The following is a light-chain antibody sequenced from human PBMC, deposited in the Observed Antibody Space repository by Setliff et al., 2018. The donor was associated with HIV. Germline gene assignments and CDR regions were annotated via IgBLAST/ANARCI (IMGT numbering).Light chain of an antibody. CDR1: SSDVGGYNY. CDR2: DVS. V-gene: IGLV2-14*01. Sequence: QSALTQPASVSGSPGQSITISCTGTSSDVGGYNYVSWYQQHPGKAPKLMIFDVSRRPSGVSNRFSGSKSGNTASLTISGLQAEDEADYYCTSYTSSFTYVFGSETKVTV. CDR3: TSYTSSFTYV. J-gene: IGLJ1*01.